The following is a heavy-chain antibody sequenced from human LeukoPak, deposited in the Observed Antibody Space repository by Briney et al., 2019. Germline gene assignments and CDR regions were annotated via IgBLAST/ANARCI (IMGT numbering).Heavy chain of an antibody. D-gene: IGHD6-13*01. J-gene: IGHJ6*03. CDR1: GYSISSGYY. Sequence: SETLSLTCSVSGYSISSGYYWGWIRQPPGRGLEWIGSVHHSEITYYNPSLKSRITISVDTSKNQFSLKLSSVTAADTAVYYCARGYSSSWYYGYPKYYYYMDVWGKGTTVTVSS. CDR2: VHHSEIT. CDR3: ARGYSSSWYYGYPKYYYYMDV. V-gene: IGHV4-38-2*02.